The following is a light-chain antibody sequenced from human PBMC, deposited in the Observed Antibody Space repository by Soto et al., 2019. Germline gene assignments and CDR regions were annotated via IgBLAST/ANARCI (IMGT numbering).Light chain of an antibody. CDR3: QQYGRSPGT. J-gene: IGKJ1*01. CDR2: GAS. CDR1: QSVSSSY. V-gene: IGKV3-20*01. Sequence: EIVLTQSPGTLSLSPGERATLSCRASQSVSSSYLAWYQQKPGQAPRLLIYGASSRATGIPARFSGSGSGTDFTLTISGLEPEDFAVYYCQQYGRSPGTFGQGTKVEIK.